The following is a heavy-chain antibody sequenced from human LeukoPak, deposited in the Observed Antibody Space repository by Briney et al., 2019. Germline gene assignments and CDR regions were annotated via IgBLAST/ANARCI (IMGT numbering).Heavy chain of an antibody. Sequence: SETLSLTCAVYGGSFSGYYWSWIRQPPGKGLEWIGEINHSGSTNYNPSLKSRVTISVDTSKNQFSLKLSSVTAADTAVYYCAGGPQLVRTVWFDPWGQGTLVTVSS. D-gene: IGHD6-6*01. CDR3: AGGPQLVRTVWFDP. CDR2: INHSGST. J-gene: IGHJ5*02. V-gene: IGHV4-34*01. CDR1: GGSFSGYY.